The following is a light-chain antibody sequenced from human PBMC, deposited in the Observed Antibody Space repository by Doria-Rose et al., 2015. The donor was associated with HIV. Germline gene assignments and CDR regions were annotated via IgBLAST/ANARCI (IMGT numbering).Light chain of an antibody. CDR1: QSLLYTSKNY. Sequence: DIRVTQSPESLGMSLGERATPNCKSNQSLLYTSKNYLAWYQQKPGQPPKLLIYWASTRQSVVPARFSGSVPGTDFTLTISSLEAEDVAVYYCQQYYDTPSFGPGTTVDIK. CDR2: WAS. V-gene: IGKV4-1*01. CDR3: QQYYDTPS. J-gene: IGKJ3*01.